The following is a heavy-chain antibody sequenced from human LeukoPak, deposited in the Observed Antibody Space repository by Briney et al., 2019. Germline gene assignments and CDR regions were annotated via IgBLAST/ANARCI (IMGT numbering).Heavy chain of an antibody. J-gene: IGHJ5*02. CDR1: GGSISSSSYY. V-gene: IGHV4-39*07. CDR3: ARVVLRNDYSNYGWFDP. CDR2: IYYSGST. D-gene: IGHD4-11*01. Sequence: SETLSLTCPVSGGSISSSSYYWGWIRQPPGKGLEWIGSIYYSGSTYYNPSLKSRVTISVDTSKNQFSLKLSSVTAADTAVYYCARVVLRNDYSNYGWFDPWGQGTLVTVSS.